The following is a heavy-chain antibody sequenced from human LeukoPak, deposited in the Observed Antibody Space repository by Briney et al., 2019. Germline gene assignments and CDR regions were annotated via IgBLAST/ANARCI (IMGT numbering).Heavy chain of an antibody. Sequence: SETLSLTCAVSGYSISSGYYWGWIRQPPGKGLEWIGSIYHSGSTYYNPSLKSRVTISVDTSKNQFSLKLSSVTAADTAVYYRARPPRYYDFWSGEYAFDIWGQGTMVTVSS. V-gene: IGHV4-38-2*01. CDR1: GYSISSGYY. CDR2: IYHSGST. J-gene: IGHJ3*02. D-gene: IGHD3-3*01. CDR3: ARPPRYYDFWSGEYAFDI.